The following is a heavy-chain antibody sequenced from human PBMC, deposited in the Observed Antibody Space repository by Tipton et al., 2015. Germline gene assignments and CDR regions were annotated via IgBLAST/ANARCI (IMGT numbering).Heavy chain of an antibody. Sequence: QLVQSGAEVKKPGASVKVSCKASGYSFNNYDINWVRQATGQGLEWMGWMNPKSGNTDYAQKFQGRVTMTRNTSTSTAYMELSSLTSEDTAVYFCARILLYDFWSGYSYNYYGLDVWGQGTSVTVSS. J-gene: IGHJ6*02. CDR1: GYSFNNYD. CDR3: ARILLYDFWSGYSYNYYGLDV. V-gene: IGHV1-8*01. D-gene: IGHD3-3*01. CDR2: MNPKSGNT.